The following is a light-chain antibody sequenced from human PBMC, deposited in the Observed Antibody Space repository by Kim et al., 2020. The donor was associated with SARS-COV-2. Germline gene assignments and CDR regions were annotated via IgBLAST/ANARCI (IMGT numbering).Light chain of an antibody. V-gene: IGLV2-11*01. CDR1: TSDIGDYDY. J-gene: IGLJ2*01. CDR2: DVF. Sequence: QSALTQPPSVSGSPGQSVNISCTGTTSDIGDYDYVSWYQLHPGKAPRLVIYDVFKRPSGVPDRFSGSKSGTTASLTISGLQSEDEADYSCCSYAGSYNVIFGGGTKLTVL. CDR3: CSYAGSYNVI.